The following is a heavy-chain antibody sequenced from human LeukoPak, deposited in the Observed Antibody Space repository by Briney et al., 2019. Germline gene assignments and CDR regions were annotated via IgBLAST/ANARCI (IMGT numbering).Heavy chain of an antibody. V-gene: IGHV1-69*04. J-gene: IGHJ6*02. D-gene: IGHD1-26*01. CDR3: ARTSTGREHSYGMDV. Sequence: ASVTVSCTASGGTFSSYAISWVRQAPGQGLEWMGRIIRILGIANYAQKFQGRVTITADKSTSTAYMELRSLRSDDTAVYYCARTSTGREHSYGMDVWGQGTTVTVSS. CDR2: IIRILGIA. CDR1: GGTFSSYA.